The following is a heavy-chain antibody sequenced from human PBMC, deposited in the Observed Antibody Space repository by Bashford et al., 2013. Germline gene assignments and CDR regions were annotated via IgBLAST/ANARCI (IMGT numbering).Heavy chain of an antibody. CDR2: ISYDGSNK. Sequence: VRQAPGKGLEWVAVISYDGSNKYYADSVKGRFTISRDNSKNTLYLQMNSLRAEDTAVYYCAKAPHYCSGGSCYWVDPWGQGTLVTVSS. D-gene: IGHD2-15*01. CDR3: AKAPHYCSGGSCYWVDP. V-gene: IGHV3-30*18. J-gene: IGHJ5*02.